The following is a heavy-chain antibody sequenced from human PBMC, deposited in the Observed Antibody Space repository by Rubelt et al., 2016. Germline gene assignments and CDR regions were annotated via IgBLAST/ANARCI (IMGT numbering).Heavy chain of an antibody. CDR1: GFAFSSYA. CDR2: ISANGVGT. V-gene: IGHV3-23*04. CDR3: ASPGRQLLLPDDD. J-gene: IGHJ4*02. D-gene: IGHD5-18*01. Sequence: EVQLVESGGGLVQPGGSLRLSCAASGFAFSSYAMSWVRQAPGKGLEWVSTISANGVGTYYSDSVKGRFTISKDDYKNTQYLQMHSLRAEDTAIYYCASPGRQLLLPDDDWGQGTLVTVSS.